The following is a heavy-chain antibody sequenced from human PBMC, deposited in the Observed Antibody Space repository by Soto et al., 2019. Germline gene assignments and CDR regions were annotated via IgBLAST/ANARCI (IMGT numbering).Heavy chain of an antibody. J-gene: IGHJ6*02. CDR3: ARDEITVLGRYSYGMGV. Sequence: PGGSLRLSCAASGFTFSAYGMNWVRQSPGKGLEGLSYISRTSTDTHYAESVEGRFTVSRDNAKNSLYLQTNTLRDEDTAVYFCARDEITVLGRYSYGMGVWGQGTTVTVSS. V-gene: IGHV3-48*02. D-gene: IGHD3-16*01. CDR1: GFTFSAYG. CDR2: ISRTSTDT.